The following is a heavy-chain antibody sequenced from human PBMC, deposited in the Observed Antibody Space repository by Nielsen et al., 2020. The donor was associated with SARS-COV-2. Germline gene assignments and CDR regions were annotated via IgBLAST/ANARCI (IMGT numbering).Heavy chain of an antibody. CDR2: ISYDGSNK. CDR3: AGLIVVDY. D-gene: IGHD3-22*01. Sequence: GGSLRLSCAASGFTFSSYAMHSVRQAPGKGLEWVAVISYDGSNKYYADSVKGRFTISRDNSKNTLYLQMNSLRAEDTAVYYCAGLIVVDYWGQGTLVTVSS. CDR1: GFTFSSYA. V-gene: IGHV3-30*04. J-gene: IGHJ4*02.